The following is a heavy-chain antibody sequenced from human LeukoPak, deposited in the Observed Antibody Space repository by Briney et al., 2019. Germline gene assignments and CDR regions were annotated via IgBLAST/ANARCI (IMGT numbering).Heavy chain of an antibody. CDR3: AKDRLRYCSSTSCYGIFDY. CDR1: GFTVSSNY. CDR2: IYSGGST. J-gene: IGHJ4*02. D-gene: IGHD2-2*01. V-gene: IGHV3-53*05. Sequence: PGGSLRLSCAASGFTVSSNYMSWVRQAPGKGLEWVSVIYSGGSTYYADSVKGRFTISRDNSKNTLYLQMNSLRAEDTAVYYCAKDRLRYCSSTSCYGIFDYWGQGTLVTVSS.